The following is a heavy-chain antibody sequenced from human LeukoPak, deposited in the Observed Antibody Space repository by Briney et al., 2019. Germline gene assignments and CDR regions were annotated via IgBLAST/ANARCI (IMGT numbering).Heavy chain of an antibody. CDR3: AKDRSFIGLDI. CDR2: LNWNGGRT. V-gene: IGHV3-20*04. CDR1: GFMFDDHG. J-gene: IGHJ3*02. D-gene: IGHD1-26*01. Sequence: GGSLRLSCAASGFMFDDHGMSWVRQVPGKGLEWVSGLNWNGGRTGYADSVKGRFTISRDNAKNSLYLQMNSLGAEDTAFYYCAKDRSFIGLDIWGQGTMVIVSS.